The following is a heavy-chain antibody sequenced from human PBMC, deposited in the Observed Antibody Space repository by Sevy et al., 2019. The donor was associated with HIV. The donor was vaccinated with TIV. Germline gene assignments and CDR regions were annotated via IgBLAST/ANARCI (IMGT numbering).Heavy chain of an antibody. CDR1: GFTFTSYA. J-gene: IGHJ6*02. Sequence: GGSLRLSCAASGFTFTSYAMSWVRQAPGKGLEWVAFIRYDGSNKYYADSVKGRFTISRDNSKNTLYLQMNSLRAEDTAVYYCAKDSDYDFWSGYYGPYYYYYYGIDVWGQGTTVTVSS. CDR2: IRYDGSNK. CDR3: AKDSDYDFWSGYYGPYYYYYYGIDV. D-gene: IGHD3-3*01. V-gene: IGHV3-30*02.